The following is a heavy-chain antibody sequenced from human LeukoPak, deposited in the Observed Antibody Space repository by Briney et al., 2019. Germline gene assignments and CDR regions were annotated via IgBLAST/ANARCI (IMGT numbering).Heavy chain of an antibody. J-gene: IGHJ4*02. V-gene: IGHV3-7*04. CDR2: IKEDGSDK. CDR1: GFSFRSFW. Sequence: GGSLRLSSAASGFSFRSFWMSWVRQAPGKGLEWVASIKEDGSDKYYVESVKGRFTISRENARNSLYLQMNSLRAEDTAVYYCARVLWFGGIYYFDYWGQGTLGTVSS. D-gene: IGHD3-10*01. CDR3: ARVLWFGGIYYFDY.